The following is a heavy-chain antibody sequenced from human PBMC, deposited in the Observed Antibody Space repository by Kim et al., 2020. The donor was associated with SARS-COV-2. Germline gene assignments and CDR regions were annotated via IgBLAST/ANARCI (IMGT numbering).Heavy chain of an antibody. Sequence: GGSLRLSCAASGFTFSDFAFHWVRQAPGKGLEWVAVISDDANNKYDAESVKGRFTISRDNSKNTLYLQMNSLRAEDTAVYYCARGGYSSSWSIGEAFDFWGQGTMVTVPS. CDR1: GFTFSDFA. CDR3: ARGGYSSSWSIGEAFDF. CDR2: ISDDANNK. J-gene: IGHJ3*01. D-gene: IGHD6-13*01. V-gene: IGHV3-30*04.